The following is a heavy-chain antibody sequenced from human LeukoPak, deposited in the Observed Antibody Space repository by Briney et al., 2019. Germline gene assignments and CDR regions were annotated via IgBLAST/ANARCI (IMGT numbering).Heavy chain of an antibody. V-gene: IGHV1-46*01. J-gene: IGHJ5*02. D-gene: IGHD2-2*01. Sequence: GASVKVSCKASGYTFTSYYMHWVRQAPGQGLEWMGIINPSGGSTSYAQKFQGRVTMTRDTSINTAYMELSRLRSDDTAVYYCARDPWGGDIVVPAAIHDPWGQGALVTVSS. CDR3: ARDPWGGDIVVPAAIHDP. CDR1: GYTFTSYY. CDR2: INPSGGST.